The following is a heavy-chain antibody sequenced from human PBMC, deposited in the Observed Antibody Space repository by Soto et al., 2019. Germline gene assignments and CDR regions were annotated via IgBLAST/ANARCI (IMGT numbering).Heavy chain of an antibody. CDR2: INPSGGST. J-gene: IGHJ3*02. D-gene: IGHD3-3*01. Sequence: ASVKVSCKASGYTFTSYYMHWVRQAPGQGLEWMGIINPSGGSTSYAQKFQGRVTMTRDMSTSTVYMELSSLRSEDTAVYYCARDRLAIFGVVRVSDAFDIWGQGTMVTVS. V-gene: IGHV1-46*03. CDR3: ARDRLAIFGVVRVSDAFDI. CDR1: GYTFTSYY.